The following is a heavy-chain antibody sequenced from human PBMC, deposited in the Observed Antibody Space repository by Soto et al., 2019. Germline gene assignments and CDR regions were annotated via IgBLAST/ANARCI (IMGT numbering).Heavy chain of an antibody. CDR1: GGSISSYY. CDR2: IYYSGST. Sequence: SETLSLTCTVSGGSISSYYWSWIRQPPGKGLEWIGYIYYSGSTNYSPSLKSRVTISVDTSKNQFSLKLSSVTAAETAVYYCARDLWGAVAGYYYYGMDVWGQGTTVNVSS. D-gene: IGHD6-19*01. CDR3: ARDLWGAVAGYYYYGMDV. J-gene: IGHJ6*02. V-gene: IGHV4-59*01.